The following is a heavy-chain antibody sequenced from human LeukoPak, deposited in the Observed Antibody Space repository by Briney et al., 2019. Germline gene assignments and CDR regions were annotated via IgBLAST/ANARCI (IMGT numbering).Heavy chain of an antibody. Sequence: GGSLRLSCAASGFTFDDYGMSWVRQAPGKGLEWVFGINWNGGSTGYADSVKGRFTISRDNAKNSLYLQMNSLRAGDTAVYYCAKDISSGYYNAFDIWGQGTMVTVSS. V-gene: IGHV3-20*04. CDR1: GFTFDDYG. CDR3: AKDISSGYYNAFDI. D-gene: IGHD3-22*01. CDR2: INWNGGST. J-gene: IGHJ3*02.